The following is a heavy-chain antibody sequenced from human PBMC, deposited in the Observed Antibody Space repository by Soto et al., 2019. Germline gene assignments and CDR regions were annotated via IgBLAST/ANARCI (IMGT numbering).Heavy chain of an antibody. V-gene: IGHV2-5*01. J-gene: IGHJ4*02. D-gene: IGHD6-19*01. CDR3: AHRPSGWYLFDY. Sequence: QITLKESGPTLVRPTQPLTLTCTFSGFSLSTSGLGVCWIRQPPGKALEWLALIYWNDDKRYSPSLKARLTITQDTTKTQVVITMTNMDPVDTATYYCAHRPSGWYLFDYWGQGPLVTVSS. CDR2: IYWNDDK. CDR1: GFSLSTSGLG.